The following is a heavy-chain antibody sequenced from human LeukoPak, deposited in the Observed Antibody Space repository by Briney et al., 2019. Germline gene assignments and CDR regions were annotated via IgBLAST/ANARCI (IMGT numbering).Heavy chain of an antibody. V-gene: IGHV4-39*01. CDR2: IYYYGST. Sequence: PSETLSLTCTVSGGSISSSSDYWGWIRQPPGKGLEWIGTIYYYGSTYYNPSLKSRVTISVDTSKNQFSLKLTSVTAADTAMYYCARRKAKTPNYFDYWGQGALVTVSS. CDR1: GGSISSSSDY. CDR3: ARRKAKTPNYFDY. J-gene: IGHJ4*02.